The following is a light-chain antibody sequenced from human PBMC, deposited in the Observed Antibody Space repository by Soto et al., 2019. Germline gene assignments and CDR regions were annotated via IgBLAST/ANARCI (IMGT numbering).Light chain of an antibody. Sequence: DIQMTQSPSSLSASVGDRVTITCRASQGISTYLIWYQQRQGKAPKLLIYAASNLVSGVPSRFSGSGSGTEFTRTISRLQPEDFATYACQQSYRTPYTFGQGTKXETK. J-gene: IGKJ2*01. CDR2: AAS. V-gene: IGKV1-39*01. CDR3: QQSYRTPYT. CDR1: QGISTY.